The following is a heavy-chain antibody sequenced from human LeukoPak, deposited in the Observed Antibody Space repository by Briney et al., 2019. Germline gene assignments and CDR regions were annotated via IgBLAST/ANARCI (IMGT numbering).Heavy chain of an antibody. J-gene: IGHJ4*02. CDR3: ARPPHYYDNSGYYDAY. Sequence: SETLSLTCTVSGGSISSSSYYWGWVRQPPGKGLEWIGSIYYSGRTNYNPSLKSRVTVSVDTSKNQLSLKLTSVTAADTAVYYCARPPHYYDNSGYYDAYWGQGTLVTVSS. D-gene: IGHD3-22*01. V-gene: IGHV4-39*01. CDR1: GGSISSSSYY. CDR2: IYYSGRT.